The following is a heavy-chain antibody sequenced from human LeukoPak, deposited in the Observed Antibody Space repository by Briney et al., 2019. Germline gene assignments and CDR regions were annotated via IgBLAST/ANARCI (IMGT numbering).Heavy chain of an antibody. D-gene: IGHD2-15*01. CDR2: FDPEDGET. J-gene: IGHJ4*02. CDR1: ADTLTELS. CDR3: ATAKVFCSGGSCRNYYFDY. V-gene: IGHV1-24*01. Sequence: ASVKVSCKVSADTLTELSIDWGRQAPRKGHEGIRGFDPEDGETIYAQKFQGRVTMTEDTSTDTAYMELSSLRSEDTAVYYCATAKVFCSGGSCRNYYFDYWGQGTLVTVSS.